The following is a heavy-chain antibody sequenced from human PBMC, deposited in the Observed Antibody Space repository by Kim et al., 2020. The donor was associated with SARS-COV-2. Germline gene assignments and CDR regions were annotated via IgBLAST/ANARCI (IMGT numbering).Heavy chain of an antibody. CDR2: GST. Sequence: GSTKYNPSLKRRVTLSVDTSKNQFSLRLTSVTAADTAVYYCARGYKATVGFWGQGTLVTVSS. J-gene: IGHJ4*02. D-gene: IGHD4-17*01. CDR3: ARGYKATVGF. V-gene: IGHV4-34*01.